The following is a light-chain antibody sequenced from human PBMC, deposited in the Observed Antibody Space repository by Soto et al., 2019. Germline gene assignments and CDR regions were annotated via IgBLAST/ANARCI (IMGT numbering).Light chain of an antibody. V-gene: IGLV4-69*01. CDR2: LNSDGSH. J-gene: IGLJ2*01. CDR1: SGHSIYA. Sequence: VLTQSPSASASLGASVKLTCTLSSGHSIYAIAWHQQQPEKGPRYLMKLNSDGSHSKGDGIHDRFSGSSSGAERYLTISSLQSEDEADYYCQTWGTGIIVFGGGTKLTVL. CDR3: QTWGTGIIV.